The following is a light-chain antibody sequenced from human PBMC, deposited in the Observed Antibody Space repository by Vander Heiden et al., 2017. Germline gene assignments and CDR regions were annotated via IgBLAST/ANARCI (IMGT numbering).Light chain of an antibody. J-gene: IGKJ3*01. Sequence: DIQMTQSPSSLSASVGDRVTITCQASQDISHYLNWYQQKPGKAPKLLIYDASNLETGVPSRFSGSGSGTDFTFTISSLKPEDIATYYCQQYDNLLFTFGPGTKVDIK. V-gene: IGKV1-33*01. CDR1: QDISHY. CDR2: DAS. CDR3: QQYDNLLFT.